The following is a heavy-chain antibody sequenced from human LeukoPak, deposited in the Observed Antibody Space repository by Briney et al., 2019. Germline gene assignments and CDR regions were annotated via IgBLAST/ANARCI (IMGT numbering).Heavy chain of an antibody. CDR2: IYHSGST. D-gene: IGHD3-10*01. J-gene: IGHJ4*02. CDR3: AKSPGGVYFDY. CDR1: GGSISSSNW. V-gene: IGHV4-4*02. Sequence: PSETLSLTCAVSGGSISSSNWWSWVRQPPGKGLEWIGEIYHSGSTNYNPSLKSRVTISVDKSKNQFSLQLNSVTPEDTAVYYCAKSPGGVYFDYRGQGTLVTVSS.